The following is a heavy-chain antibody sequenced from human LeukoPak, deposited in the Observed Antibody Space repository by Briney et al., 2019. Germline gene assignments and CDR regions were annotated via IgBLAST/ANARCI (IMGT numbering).Heavy chain of an antibody. CDR3: ARLHSSGWYLDC. CDR2: IYYSGST. CDR1: GGSISSSTYY. V-gene: IGHV4-39*01. Sequence: SETLSLTCTVSGGSISSSTYYWTWIRQSQGLEWIGSIYYSGSTYYNPSLKSRVEISVDTSTNQFSLNLNSVTAADTAVYYCARLHSSGWYLDCWGQGTLVIVSS. D-gene: IGHD6-19*01. J-gene: IGHJ4*02.